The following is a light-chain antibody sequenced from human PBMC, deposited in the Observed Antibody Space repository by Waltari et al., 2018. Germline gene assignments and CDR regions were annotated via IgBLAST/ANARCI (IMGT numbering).Light chain of an antibody. CDR2: EVT. CDR3: HSHATSITSVI. V-gene: IGLV2-23*02. J-gene: IGLJ2*01. Sequence: QSALTQPASVSGSPGQSITISCTGTTSDVGNYNLVSWYQQRPGKAPKLIIYEVTKRPSGVSNRFSGSKSGNTASLTISGLQADDEADYYCHSHATSITSVIFGGGTKLTVI. CDR1: TSDVGNYNL.